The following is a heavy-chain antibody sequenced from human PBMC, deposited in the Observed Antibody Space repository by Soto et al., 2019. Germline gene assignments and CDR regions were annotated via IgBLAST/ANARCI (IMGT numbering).Heavy chain of an antibody. D-gene: IGHD6-19*01. V-gene: IGHV3-33*01. Sequence: GGSMKLSSAASGFTFRSYGIHWVRQAPGKGLEWVAVIWYDGSNKNYADPVKGRFTISRDNSRNTLFLQMNSLRVEDTAVYYCARGDTSGWGTYFYYFMDVWGKGTTVTVSS. CDR1: GFTFRSYG. J-gene: IGHJ6*03. CDR3: ARGDTSGWGTYFYYFMDV. CDR2: IWYDGSNK.